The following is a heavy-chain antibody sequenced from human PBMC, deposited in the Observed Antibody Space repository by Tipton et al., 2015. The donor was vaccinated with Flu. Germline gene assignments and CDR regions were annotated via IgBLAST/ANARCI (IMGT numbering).Heavy chain of an antibody. Sequence: TLSLTCAVYGGSFSGYYWSWIRQPPGKGLEWIGEIDYSESTNYNLSLKSRVTISVDTSKNQFSLRLTSVTAADTAVYYCARDDARIPTAIFYWGQGTLVTVSS. V-gene: IGHV4-34*01. D-gene: IGHD2-2*01. CDR2: IDYSEST. CDR3: ARDDARIPTAIFY. CDR1: GGSFSGYY. J-gene: IGHJ4*02.